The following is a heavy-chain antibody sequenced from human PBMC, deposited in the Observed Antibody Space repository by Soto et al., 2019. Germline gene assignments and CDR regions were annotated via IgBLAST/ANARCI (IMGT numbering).Heavy chain of an antibody. Sequence: LQSSCEGCGYNDSSYRMGWDRQMPRKGLEWMGIIYPGDSDTRYSPSFQGQVTISADKSISTAYLQWSSLKASDTAMYYCARYYGSGSKSYYYYGMDVWGQGTTFTVSS. CDR1: GYNDSSYR. D-gene: IGHD3-10*01. CDR3: ARYYGSGSKSYYYYGMDV. V-gene: IGHV5-51*01. J-gene: IGHJ6*02. CDR2: IYPGDSDT.